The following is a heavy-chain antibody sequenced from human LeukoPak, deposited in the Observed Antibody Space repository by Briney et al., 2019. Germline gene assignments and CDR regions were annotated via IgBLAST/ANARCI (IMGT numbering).Heavy chain of an antibody. CDR3: ARVYYDYVWGSYRFLDY. CDR1: GGTFSSYA. CDR2: IIPIFGTA. Sequence: SVKVSCKASGGTFSSYAISWVRQAPGQGLEWMGGIIPIFGTANYAQKFQGRVTITADKSTSTAYMELSSLRSEDTAVYYCARVYYDYVWGSYRFLDYWGQGTLVTVSS. D-gene: IGHD3-16*02. V-gene: IGHV1-69*06. J-gene: IGHJ4*02.